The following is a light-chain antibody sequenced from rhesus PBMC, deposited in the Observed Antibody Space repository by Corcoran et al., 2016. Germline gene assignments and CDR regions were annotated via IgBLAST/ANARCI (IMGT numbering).Light chain of an antibody. Sequence: DIQMTQSPSSLSASIGDTVTITCRASQSISSWLDWYQQKAGKPPNLLIYKASSLQSGVPSRFSGSGSGTEFTLTISSLQPEDFATYYCLQYNNIPWTFGQGTKVEIK. CDR3: LQYNNIPWT. V-gene: IGKV1-22*01. CDR2: KAS. J-gene: IGKJ1*01. CDR1: QSISSW.